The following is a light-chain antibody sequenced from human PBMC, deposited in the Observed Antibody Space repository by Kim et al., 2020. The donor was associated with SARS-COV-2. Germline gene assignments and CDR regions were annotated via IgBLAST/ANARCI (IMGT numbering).Light chain of an antibody. J-gene: IGKJ4*01. CDR1: QDISNF. CDR3: QKYNSAPLT. V-gene: IGKV1-27*01. Sequence: SSVGDRVTITCRASQDISNFLAWYQQKPGKVPKLLIYSASSLQSGVPSRFSGSGSGTHFTLTISSLQPEDVGTYDCQKYNSAPLTFGGGTKVDIK. CDR2: SAS.